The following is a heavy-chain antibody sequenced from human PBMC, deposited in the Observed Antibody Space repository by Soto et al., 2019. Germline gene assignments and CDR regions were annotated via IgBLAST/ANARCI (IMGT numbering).Heavy chain of an antibody. V-gene: IGHV3-30-3*01. CDR3: ASPGGDYFLNWFDP. Sequence: QVQLVESGGGVVQPGRSLRLSCAASGFTFSSYAMHWVRQAPGKGLEWVAVISYDGSNKYYADSVKGRFTISRDNSKNALYLQMNSLRGEDTAVYYCASPGGDYFLNWFDPWGQGTLVTVSS. D-gene: IGHD2-21*02. J-gene: IGHJ5*02. CDR2: ISYDGSNK. CDR1: GFTFSSYA.